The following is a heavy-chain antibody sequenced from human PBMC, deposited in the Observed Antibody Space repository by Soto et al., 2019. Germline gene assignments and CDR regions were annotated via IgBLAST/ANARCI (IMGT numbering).Heavy chain of an antibody. CDR2: ISAYNGNT. D-gene: IGHD3-3*01. CDR1: GYTFTSYG. CDR3: ARDRVRFLEWLSQDLNWFDP. J-gene: IGHJ5*02. V-gene: IGHV1-18*01. Sequence: VSVKVSCKASGYTFTSYGISWVRQAPGQGLEWMGWISAYNGNTNYAQKLQGRVTMTTDTSTSTAYMELRSLRSDDTAVYYCARDRVRFLEWLSQDLNWFDPWGQGTLVTVSS.